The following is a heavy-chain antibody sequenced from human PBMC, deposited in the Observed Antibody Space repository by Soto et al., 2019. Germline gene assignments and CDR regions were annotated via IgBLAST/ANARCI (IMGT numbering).Heavy chain of an antibody. CDR3: ARGGLVGAPAAYYFDY. Sequence: QVQLVQSGAEVKKPGSSVKVSCKASGGTFSSYAISWVRQAPGQGLEWMGGIIPIFGTANYAQKFQGRVTSTADESTSTAYMELSSLRSEDTAVYYCARGGLVGAPAAYYFDYWGQGTLVTVSS. V-gene: IGHV1-69*12. CDR2: IIPIFGTA. D-gene: IGHD2-15*01. J-gene: IGHJ4*02. CDR1: GGTFSSYA.